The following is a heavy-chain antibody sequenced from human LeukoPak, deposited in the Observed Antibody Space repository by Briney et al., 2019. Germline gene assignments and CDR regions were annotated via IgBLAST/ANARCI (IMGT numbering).Heavy chain of an antibody. CDR2: IYHSGIT. V-gene: IGHV4-38-2*02. CDR1: GYSISSGYY. J-gene: IGHJ4*02. CDR3: ARDHYCSSTSCYHYFHF. Sequence: PSETLPLTCAVSGYSISSGYYWGWNRQPPGKGLEWIGSIYHSGITYYNPSLKRRVTISVDTSKNQFSLKLSAVTAADTAVYYCARDHYCSSTSCYHYFHFGGRGTRVTV. D-gene: IGHD2-2*01.